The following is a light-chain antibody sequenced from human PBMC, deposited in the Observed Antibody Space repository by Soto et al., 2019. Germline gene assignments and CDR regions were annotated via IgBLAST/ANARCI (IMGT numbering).Light chain of an antibody. V-gene: IGKV3-20*01. Sequence: EIVLTQSPDTLSLSPGDRASLSCRASQSISSSHLAWYHQKLGQAPRLLIYGASTRAPGIPDRFSASGSGTDFTLTISRREPEDFAVYYCQHHSASPRTFGQGTQLEIK. CDR2: GAS. CDR1: QSISSSH. J-gene: IGKJ2*01. CDR3: QHHSASPRT.